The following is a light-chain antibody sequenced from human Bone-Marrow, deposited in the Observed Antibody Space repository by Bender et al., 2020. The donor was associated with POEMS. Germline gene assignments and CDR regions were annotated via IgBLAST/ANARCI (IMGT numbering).Light chain of an antibody. J-gene: IGLJ1*01. CDR3: CSYTSRTTFV. CDR1: SSDVGSYNF. CDR2: EVS. Sequence: QSALTQPASVSGSPGQSIAISCTGTSSDVGSYNFVSWYQQHPGKAPKLLIYEVSKGPSGVSTRFSGSKSGNTASLTISGLQAEDEADYYCCSYTSRTTFVFGTGTKVTVL. V-gene: IGLV2-23*02.